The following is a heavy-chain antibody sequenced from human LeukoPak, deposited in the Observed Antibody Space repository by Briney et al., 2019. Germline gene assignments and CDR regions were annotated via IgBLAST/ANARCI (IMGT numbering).Heavy chain of an antibody. CDR1: RFTFNDYY. Sequence: GGSLRLSCAASRFTFNDYYMSWIRQAPGKGLEWVSYISPSGSTIYYADSVKGRFTISRDNPKNSLYLQMNSLRAEDTAVYYCARAPGDYFYDSSGYYFDYWGQGTLVTVSS. V-gene: IGHV3-11*01. J-gene: IGHJ4*02. CDR3: ARAPGDYFYDSSGYYFDY. D-gene: IGHD3-22*01. CDR2: ISPSGSTI.